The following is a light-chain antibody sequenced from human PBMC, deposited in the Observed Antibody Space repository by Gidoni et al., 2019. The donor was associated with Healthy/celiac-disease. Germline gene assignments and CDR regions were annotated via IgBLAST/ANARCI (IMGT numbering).Light chain of an antibody. J-gene: IGKJ1*01. CDR2: LGS. V-gene: IGKV2-28*01. Sequence: IVMTQSPLSLPVTPGDPASISFRSSQSLLHRNGYHYLDWYMQKPGQYPQLLISLGSNRAAGVHDRFSGSGSCTDFTLKISRVEAEDVGVYYCMQALQTPKTFXQXTKVEIK. CDR1: QSLLHRNGYHY. CDR3: MQALQTPKT.